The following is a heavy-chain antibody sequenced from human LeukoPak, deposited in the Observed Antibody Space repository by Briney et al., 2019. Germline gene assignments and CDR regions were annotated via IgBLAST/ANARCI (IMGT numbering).Heavy chain of an antibody. CDR3: ATAGLTVGNYVLFDY. D-gene: IGHD4-11*01. J-gene: IGHJ4*02. CDR1: GFTFSSYN. Sequence: PGGSLRLSCAASGFTFSSYNMNWVRQAPGKGLEWVSSISSTSNYIYYADSVKGRFTIFRDNAKNSLYLQMNSLRAEDTAVYYCATAGLTVGNYVLFDYWGQGTLVTVSS. CDR2: ISSTSNYI. V-gene: IGHV3-21*06.